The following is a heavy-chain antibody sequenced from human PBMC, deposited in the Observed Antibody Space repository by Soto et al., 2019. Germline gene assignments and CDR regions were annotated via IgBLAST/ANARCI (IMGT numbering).Heavy chain of an antibody. Sequence: PGGSLRLSCAASGFTVNNNYMSWVRQAPGKGLEWVSLISNGGKTYYADSVKGRFTISRHNFKNTLYLQMNSLRAEDTAVYYCGSRSGSYCTSTSCPNLFDSWGQGTVVTVSS. CDR3: GSRSGSYCTSTSCPNLFDS. J-gene: IGHJ4*02. D-gene: IGHD2-2*01. CDR1: GFTVNNNY. CDR2: ISNGGKT. V-gene: IGHV3-53*04.